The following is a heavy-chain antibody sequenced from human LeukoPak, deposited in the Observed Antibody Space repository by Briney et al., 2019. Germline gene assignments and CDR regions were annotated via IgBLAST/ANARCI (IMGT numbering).Heavy chain of an antibody. J-gene: IGHJ6*03. CDR2: IYYSGGT. V-gene: IGHV4-39*07. CDR1: GGSISSSSYY. CDR3: ARGSTVTKGYYYYYYMDV. D-gene: IGHD4-17*01. Sequence: SETLSLTCTVSGGSISSSSYYWGWIRQPPGKGLEWIGSIYYSGGTYYNPSLKSRVTISVDTSKNQFSLKLSSVTAADTAVYYCARGSTVTKGYYYYYYMDVWGKGTTVTVSS.